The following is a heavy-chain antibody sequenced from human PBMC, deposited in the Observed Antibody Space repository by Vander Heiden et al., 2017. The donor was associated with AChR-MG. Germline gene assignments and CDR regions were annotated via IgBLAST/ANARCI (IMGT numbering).Heavy chain of an antibody. CDR1: GFPFSNYA. CDR2: LSGSGDST. D-gene: IGHD2-21*01. Sequence: EVQLVESGGVLVQPGGSLSLSWIASGFPFSNYAMSWVRQAPGKGREWVSLLSGSGDSTYYADSVKGRFTISRDNPKNTLYLQMNSLRAEDTAVYYCAKGVGGGNSIYFDYWGQGTLVTVSS. CDR3: AKGVGGGNSIYFDY. V-gene: IGHV3-23*04. J-gene: IGHJ4*02.